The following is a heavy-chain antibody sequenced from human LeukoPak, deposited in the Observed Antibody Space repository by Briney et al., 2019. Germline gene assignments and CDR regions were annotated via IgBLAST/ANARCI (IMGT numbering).Heavy chain of an antibody. V-gene: IGHV1-18*01. J-gene: IGHJ4*02. CDR2: ISAYNGNT. D-gene: IGHD3-22*01. CDR3: ARDLVLDYSDSSGYDGYFDY. CDR1: GYTFTSYG. Sequence: ASVKVSCKASGYTFTSYGISWVRQAPGQGLEWMGWISAYNGNTNYAQKLQGRVTMTTDTSTSTAYMELSSLRSDDTAVYYCARDLVLDYSDSSGYDGYFDYWGQGTLVTVSS.